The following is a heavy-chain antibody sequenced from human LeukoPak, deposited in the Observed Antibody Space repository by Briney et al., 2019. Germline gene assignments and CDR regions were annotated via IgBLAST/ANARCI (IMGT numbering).Heavy chain of an antibody. CDR2: ISAYNGNT. CDR1: GYTFTSYG. V-gene: IGHV1-18*01. J-gene: IGHJ5*02. Sequence: ASVKVSCKASGYTFTSYGISWVRQAPGQGLEWMGWISAYNGNTNYAQKLQGRVTMTTDTSTSTAYMEPRSLRSDDTAVYYCAREATMVRGVSYVWFDPWGQGTLVTVSS. CDR3: AREATMVRGVSYVWFDP. D-gene: IGHD3-10*01.